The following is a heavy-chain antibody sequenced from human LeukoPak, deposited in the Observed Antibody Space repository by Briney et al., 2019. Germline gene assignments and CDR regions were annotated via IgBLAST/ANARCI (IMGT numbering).Heavy chain of an antibody. CDR1: GRSFSGYY. CDR3: ARGRIQLWLRAFDI. CDR2: INHSGST. Sequence: SETLSLTCAVYGRSFSGYYWSWIRQPPGKGLEWIGEINHSGSTNYNPSLKSRVTISVDTSKNQFSLRLSSVTAADTAVYYCARGRIQLWLRAFDIWGQGTMLTVSS. J-gene: IGHJ3*02. D-gene: IGHD5-18*01. V-gene: IGHV4-34*01.